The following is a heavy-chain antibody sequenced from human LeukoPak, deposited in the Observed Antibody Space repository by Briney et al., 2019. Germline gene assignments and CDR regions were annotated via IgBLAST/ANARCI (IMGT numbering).Heavy chain of an antibody. D-gene: IGHD1-26*01. J-gene: IGHJ4*02. CDR3: ARGAWESRGSFDY. V-gene: IGHV4-34*01. CDR2: INHSGST. CDR1: GFTFSSYS. Sequence: GSLRLSCAASGFTFSSYSMNWVRQPPGKGLEWIGEINHSGSTNYNPSLKSRVTISVDTSKNQFSLKLSSVTAADTAVYYCARGAWESRGSFDYWGQGTLVTVSS.